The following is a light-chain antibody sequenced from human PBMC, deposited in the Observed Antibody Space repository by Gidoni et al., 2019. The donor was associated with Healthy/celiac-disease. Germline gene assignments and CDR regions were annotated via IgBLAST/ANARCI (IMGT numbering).Light chain of an antibody. CDR2: KAS. J-gene: IGKJ1*01. Sequence: DIQMTQSPSTLSASVGDRVTITCRASQSISSWLAWYQQKPGKAPTLLIYKASSLESGVPSWFSGSGSGTEFTLTISSLHPDDFATYYCQHYNSYSTFGQGTKVEIK. CDR3: QHYNSYST. V-gene: IGKV1-5*03. CDR1: QSISSW.